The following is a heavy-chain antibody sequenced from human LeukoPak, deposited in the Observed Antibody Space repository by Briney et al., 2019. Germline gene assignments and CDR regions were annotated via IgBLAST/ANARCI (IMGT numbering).Heavy chain of an antibody. CDR1: GGTFSSYA. Sequence: SVKVSCKASGGTFSSYAISWVRQAPGQGLEWMGRIIPIFGIANYAQKFQGRVTITADKSTSTAYMELSSLRSEDTAVYYCAGAVAARPSDPWGQGTLVTVSS. D-gene: IGHD6-6*01. CDR3: AGAVAARPSDP. CDR2: IIPIFGIA. J-gene: IGHJ5*02. V-gene: IGHV1-69*04.